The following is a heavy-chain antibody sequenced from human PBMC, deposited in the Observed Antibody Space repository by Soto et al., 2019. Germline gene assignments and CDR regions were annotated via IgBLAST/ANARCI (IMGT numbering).Heavy chain of an antibody. CDR3: AILYTPQNPRYSSSWRGWFDP. D-gene: IGHD6-13*01. Sequence: EVQLVQSGAEVKKPGESLRISCKGSGYSFTSYWISWVRQMPGKGLEWMGRIDPSDSYTNYSPSFQGHVTISADKSISTAYLQWSSLKASDTAMYYCAILYTPQNPRYSSSWRGWFDPWGQGTLVTVSS. CDR1: GYSFTSYW. J-gene: IGHJ5*02. V-gene: IGHV5-10-1*03. CDR2: IDPSDSYT.